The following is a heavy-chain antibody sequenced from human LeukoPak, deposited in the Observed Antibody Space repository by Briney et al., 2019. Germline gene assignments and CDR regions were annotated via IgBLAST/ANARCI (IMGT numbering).Heavy chain of an antibody. V-gene: IGHV3-13*01. D-gene: IGHD3-10*01. CDR3: ARGGYGSGSYSY. Sequence: GGSLRLSCAASGFTFSSYDMHWVRQATGKGLEWVSAIGTAGDTYYPGSVKGRFTISRENAKNSLYLQMNSLRAGDTAVYYCARGGYGSGSYSYWGQGTLVTVSS. CDR2: IGTAGDT. J-gene: IGHJ4*02. CDR1: GFTFSSYD.